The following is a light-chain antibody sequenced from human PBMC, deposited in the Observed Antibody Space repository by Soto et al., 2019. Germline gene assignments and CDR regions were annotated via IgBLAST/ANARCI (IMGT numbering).Light chain of an antibody. Sequence: QSVLTQPPSASGTPGQRVTISCSGSSSNIGSNTVNWYQQLPGTAPKLLIYSNNQRPSGVPDRFSGSKSGTSASLDISGLQSEDEAEYYCAAWDDSLNGRVFGGGTKLTVL. CDR1: SSNIGSNT. CDR3: AAWDDSLNGRV. J-gene: IGLJ3*02. V-gene: IGLV1-44*01. CDR2: SNN.